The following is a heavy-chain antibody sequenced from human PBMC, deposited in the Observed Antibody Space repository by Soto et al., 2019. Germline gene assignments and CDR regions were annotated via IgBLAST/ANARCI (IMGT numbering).Heavy chain of an antibody. V-gene: IGHV3-23*01. D-gene: IGHD6-6*01. CDR3: AKVSSSSVRNYFDY. CDR2: ISGSGGST. Sequence: QSGGSLRLSCAASGFTFSGYAMSWVRQAPGKGLEWVSAISGSGGSTYYADSVKGRFTISRDNSKNTLYLQMNSLRAEDTAVYYCAKVSSSSVRNYFDYWGQGTLVTVSS. J-gene: IGHJ4*02. CDR1: GFTFSGYA.